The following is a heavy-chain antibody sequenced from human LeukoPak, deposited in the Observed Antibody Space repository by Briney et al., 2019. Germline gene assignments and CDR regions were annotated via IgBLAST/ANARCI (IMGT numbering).Heavy chain of an antibody. D-gene: IGHD3-10*01. CDR1: GFTVSSYE. J-gene: IGHJ6*04. CDR2: ISSSGSTI. V-gene: IGHV3-48*03. CDR3: ARETYYYGSGSYGPYYYYYGMDV. Sequence: GGSLRLSCAASGFTVSSYEMNWLRQAPGKGLEWVSYISSSGSTIYYAASVKGRFIISSDNAKNSLYLQMNSLRAEDTAVYYCARETYYYGSGSYGPYYYYYGMDVWGKGTTVTVSS.